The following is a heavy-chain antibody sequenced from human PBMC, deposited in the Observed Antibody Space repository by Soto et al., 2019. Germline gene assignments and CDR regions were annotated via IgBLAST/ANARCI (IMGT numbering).Heavy chain of an antibody. D-gene: IGHD2-2*01. CDR3: AKLGSSSWSPHYYFDY. Sequence: GGSLRLSCAASGFTFNNYAMGWVRQAPGKGLEWVSAITGSGSDTYYVDSVKGRFTISRDNSKSTLYLQVNSLRAEDTAVYYCAKLGSSSWSPHYYFDYWGQGTLVTVSS. J-gene: IGHJ4*02. CDR1: GFTFNNYA. CDR2: ITGSGSDT. V-gene: IGHV3-23*01.